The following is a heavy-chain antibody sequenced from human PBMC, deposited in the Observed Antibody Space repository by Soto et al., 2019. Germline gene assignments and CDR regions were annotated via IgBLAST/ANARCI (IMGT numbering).Heavy chain of an antibody. Sequence: PSETLSLTCTVSGGSISSSGYYWGWIRQSPGKGLEWIGTIFYSGTTYYNPSLESRITISQDTSNNQFSLKLTSVTAADTAVYYCARHYYDSSGYPAPYYHGMDVWGQGTTVT. CDR2: IFYSGTT. V-gene: IGHV4-39*01. J-gene: IGHJ6*02. CDR3: ARHYYDSSGYPAPYYHGMDV. D-gene: IGHD3-22*01. CDR1: GGSISSSGYY.